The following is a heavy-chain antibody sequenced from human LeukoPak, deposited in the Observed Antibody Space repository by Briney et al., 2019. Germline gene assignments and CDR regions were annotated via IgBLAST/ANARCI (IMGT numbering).Heavy chain of an antibody. CDR1: GFTFSTYA. V-gene: IGHV3-23*01. D-gene: IGHD2-15*01. J-gene: IGHJ4*02. CDR2: ISGDNPGT. Sequence: GGSLRLSCAASGFTFSTYAMSWVRQTPGKGLEWVAAISGDNPGTYHANSVKGRFTISRDNSKDTLHLQMSGLRAEDTARYYCAKAPVGHCSGAFCYHFDSWGQGTLVTVSS. CDR3: AKAPVGHCSGAFCYHFDS.